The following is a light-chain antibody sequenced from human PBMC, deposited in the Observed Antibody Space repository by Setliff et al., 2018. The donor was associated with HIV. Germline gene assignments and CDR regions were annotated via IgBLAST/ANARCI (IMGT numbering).Light chain of an antibody. J-gene: IGLJ1*01. CDR1: SSNIGTNY. CDR3: AAWDDSLSGQV. V-gene: IGLV1-47*01. CDR2: RNN. Sequence: QSVLTQPPSASGTPGQRVTISCSGSSSNIGTNYVYWYQQLPGTAPKLLIYRNNQRPSGVPDRFSGSKSCTSASLAISGLRSEDEADYYCAAWDDSLSGQVFGTGTKVTVL.